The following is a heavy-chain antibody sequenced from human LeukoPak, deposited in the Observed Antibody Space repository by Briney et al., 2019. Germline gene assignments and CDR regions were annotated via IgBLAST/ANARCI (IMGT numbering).Heavy chain of an antibody. Sequence: GGSLRLSCVASGFTISSYWMTWVRQAPGKGLEWVGNIKEDGSEKNYADSVNGRFTTSRDNAKNSLYLQMNSLRVEDTAVYYCARVFGTAFDYWGQGTLVTVSS. CDR1: GFTISSYW. D-gene: IGHD1-1*01. J-gene: IGHJ4*02. CDR3: ARVFGTAFDY. V-gene: IGHV3-7*01. CDR2: IKEDGSEK.